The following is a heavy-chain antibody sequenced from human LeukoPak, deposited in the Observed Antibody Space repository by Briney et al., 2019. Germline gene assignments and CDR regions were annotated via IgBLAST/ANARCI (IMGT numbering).Heavy chain of an antibody. CDR2: ISASDPGT. V-gene: IGHV3-23*01. D-gene: IGHD3-9*01. CDR3: ARGIAESYDILTGYYGGFDY. Sequence: PGGSLRLSCAASGFTFNTYAMSWVRQAPGKRLEWVSAISASDPGTYYADSVKGRFTISRDNAKNSLYLQMNSLRAEDTAVYYCARGIAESYDILTGYYGGFDYWGQGTLVTVSS. J-gene: IGHJ4*02. CDR1: GFTFNTYA.